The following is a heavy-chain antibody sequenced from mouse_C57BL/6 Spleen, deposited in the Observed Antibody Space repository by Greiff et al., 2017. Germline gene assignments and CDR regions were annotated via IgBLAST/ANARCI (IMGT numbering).Heavy chain of an antibody. CDR1: GFSLTSYG. CDR3: ARGGIYGSSHWYFDV. D-gene: IGHD1-1*01. CDR2: IWSGGST. Sequence: QVQLKQSGPGLVQPSQSLSITCTVSGFSLTSYGVHWVRQSPGKGLEWLGVIWSGGSTDYNAAFISRLSISKDNSKCQVFFKMNSLQADDTAIYYCARGGIYGSSHWYFDVWGTGTTVTVSS. V-gene: IGHV2-2*01. J-gene: IGHJ1*03.